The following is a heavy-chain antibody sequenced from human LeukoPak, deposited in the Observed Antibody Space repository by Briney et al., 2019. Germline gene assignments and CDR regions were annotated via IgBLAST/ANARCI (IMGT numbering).Heavy chain of an antibody. J-gene: IGHJ5*01. Sequence: GGSLRLSCAASGFTFSTFWMHWVRQAPGKGLVWVSRVNSDGSGTYYADSVKGRFTISRDNVKNSLYLQMNSLRDEDTAVYYCAVEGYCSGGSCYTNWFDSWGQGTLVTVSS. D-gene: IGHD2-15*01. CDR1: GFTFSTFW. CDR2: VNSDGSGT. V-gene: IGHV3-74*01. CDR3: AVEGYCSGGSCYTNWFDS.